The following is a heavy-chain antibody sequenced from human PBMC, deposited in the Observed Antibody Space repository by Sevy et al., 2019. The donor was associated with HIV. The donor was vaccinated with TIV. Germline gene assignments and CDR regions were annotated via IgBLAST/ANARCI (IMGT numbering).Heavy chain of an antibody. CDR3: ARDRCLYDTPSTGFDY. CDR2: ISYDGSNK. V-gene: IGHV3-30-3*01. D-gene: IGHD3-16*01. CDR1: GFTFSSYA. J-gene: IGHJ4*02. Sequence: GGSLRLSCAASGFTFSSYAMHWVRQAPGKGLEWVAVISYDGSNKYYADSVKGRFTISRDNSKNTLYLQMNSLRAEDTAVYYCARDRCLYDTPSTGFDYWGQGTLVTVSS.